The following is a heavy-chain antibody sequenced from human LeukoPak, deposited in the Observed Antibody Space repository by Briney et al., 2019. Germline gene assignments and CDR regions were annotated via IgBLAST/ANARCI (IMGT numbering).Heavy chain of an antibody. CDR1: GFTFSSYA. J-gene: IGHJ4*02. CDR2: ISYDGSNK. CDR3: ARDFGWISGLDY. Sequence: GGSLRLSCAAFGFTFSSYAMHWVRQAPGEGLEWVVVISYDGSNKYYADSVKGRFTISRDNSKNTLFLQMNSLRGEDTAVYYCARDFGWISGLDYWGQGTLVTVS. V-gene: IGHV3-30-3*01. D-gene: IGHD2-2*03.